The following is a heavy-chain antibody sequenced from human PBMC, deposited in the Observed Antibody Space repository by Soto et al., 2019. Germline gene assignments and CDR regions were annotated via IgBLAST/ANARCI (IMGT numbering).Heavy chain of an antibody. CDR2: ISGSGGST. D-gene: IGHD4-4*01. CDR1: GFTISSYA. CDR3: AKGSDTVTYKNCMDV. J-gene: IGHJ6*03. Sequence: GGSLRLSCAASGFTISSYAISLVRQAPGKGLEGVSAISGSGGSTYYADSVKGRFTISRDNSKNTLYLQMNSLRAEDTAVYYCAKGSDTVTYKNCMDVWGKGTTVTVSS. V-gene: IGHV3-23*01.